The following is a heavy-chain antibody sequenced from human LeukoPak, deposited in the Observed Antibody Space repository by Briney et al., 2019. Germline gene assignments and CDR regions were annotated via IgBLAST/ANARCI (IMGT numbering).Heavy chain of an antibody. CDR2: IKRDGKEE. J-gene: IGHJ5*02. CDR1: GFTFSSYW. V-gene: IGHV3-7*01. CDR3: AKDPRAGYSSGWYPWFDP. D-gene: IGHD6-19*01. Sequence: SGGSLRLSCVASGFTFSSYWMSWVRQAPGKGLEWVANIKRDGKEEHYVDSVKGRFTISRDNARNSLYLQMSSLRAEDTAVYYCAKDPRAGYSSGWYPWFDPWGQGTLVTVSS.